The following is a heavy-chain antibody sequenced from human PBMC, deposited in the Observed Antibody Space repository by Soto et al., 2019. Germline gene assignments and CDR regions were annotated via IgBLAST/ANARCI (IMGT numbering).Heavy chain of an antibody. CDR2: MNPNSGNT. Sequence: GASVKVSCKASGYTFTSYDINWVRQATGQGLEWMGWMNPNSGNTGYAQKFQGKVTMTRNTSISTAYMELSSLRSEDTAVYYCARGNRIVATTVYYYYYYMDVWGKGTTVTVSS. D-gene: IGHD5-12*01. CDR1: GYTFTSYD. V-gene: IGHV1-8*01. CDR3: ARGNRIVATTVYYYYYYMDV. J-gene: IGHJ6*03.